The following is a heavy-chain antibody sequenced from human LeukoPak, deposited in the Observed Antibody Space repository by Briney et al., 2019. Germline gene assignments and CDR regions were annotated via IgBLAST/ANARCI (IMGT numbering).Heavy chain of an antibody. CDR1: GFTFSSYA. V-gene: IGHV3-23*01. Sequence: GRSLRLSCATSGFTFSSYAMSWVRQAPGKGLEWVSAISGSGGSTYYADSVKGRFTISRDNSKNTLYLQMNSLRAEDTAVYYCAKENDFWSGYAQNWFDLWGQGTLVTVSS. CDR3: AKENDFWSGYAQNWFDL. D-gene: IGHD3-3*01. CDR2: ISGSGGST. J-gene: IGHJ5*02.